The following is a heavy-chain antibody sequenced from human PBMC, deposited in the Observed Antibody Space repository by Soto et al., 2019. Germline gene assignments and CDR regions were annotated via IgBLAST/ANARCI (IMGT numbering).Heavy chain of an antibody. D-gene: IGHD6-13*01. J-gene: IGHJ6*02. Sequence: SVKVSCKASGFTFSSSVMQWVRQARGQRLEWIGWIVVGSGNTNYAQKFQERVTITRDMSTSTAYMELSSLRSEDTAVYYCAAIPYSSSWYGMDVWGQGITVTVSS. CDR2: IVVGSGNT. CDR3: AAIPYSSSWYGMDV. V-gene: IGHV1-58*02. CDR1: GFTFSSSV.